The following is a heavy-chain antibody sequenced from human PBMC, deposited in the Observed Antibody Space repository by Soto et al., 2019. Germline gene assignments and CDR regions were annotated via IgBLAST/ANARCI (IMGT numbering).Heavy chain of an antibody. J-gene: IGHJ3*02. D-gene: IGHD4-17*01. Sequence: SQTLSLTCAISGDSVSSNSAAWNWIRQSPSRGLEWLGRTYYRSKWYNDYAVSVKSRITINPDTSKNQFSLQLNSVTPEDTAVYYCARVGPFVGDYVYAFDIWGQGTMVTGSS. CDR3: ARVGPFVGDYVYAFDI. CDR1: GDSVSSNSAA. CDR2: TYYRSKWYN. V-gene: IGHV6-1*01.